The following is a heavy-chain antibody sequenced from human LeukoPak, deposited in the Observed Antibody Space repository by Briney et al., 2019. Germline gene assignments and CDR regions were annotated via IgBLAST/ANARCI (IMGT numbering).Heavy chain of an antibody. V-gene: IGHV4-4*02. Sequence: SGTLSLTCAVSGGSISSSNWWSWVRQPPGKGLEWIGEIYQSGSTNYNPSLKSRVTISVDTSKNQFSLKLSSVTAADTAVYYCARDGGSGIPPLNWFDPWGQGTLVTVSS. J-gene: IGHJ5*02. CDR1: GGSISSSNW. CDR3: ARDGGSGIPPLNWFDP. D-gene: IGHD3-16*01. CDR2: IYQSGST.